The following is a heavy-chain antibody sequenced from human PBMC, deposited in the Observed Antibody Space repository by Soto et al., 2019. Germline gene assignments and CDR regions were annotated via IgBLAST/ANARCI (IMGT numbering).Heavy chain of an antibody. CDR3: ARAEDIVVVPAAMDV. CDR2: ISAYNGNT. V-gene: IGHV1-18*01. CDR1: GYTFTSYG. D-gene: IGHD2-2*01. Sequence: ASVKVSCKASGYTFTSYGISWVRQAPGQGLEWMGWISAYNGNTNYAQKLQGRVTMTTDTSTSTAYMELRSLRSDDTAVYYCARAEDIVVVPAAMDVWGKGTTVTVSS. J-gene: IGHJ6*04.